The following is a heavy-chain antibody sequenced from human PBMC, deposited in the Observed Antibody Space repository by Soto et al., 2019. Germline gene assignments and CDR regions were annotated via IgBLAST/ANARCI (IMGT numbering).Heavy chain of an antibody. CDR3: ARAEYIYYGSEDFDY. CDR1: GFTFSIYG. CDR2: IWYDGSNK. Sequence: GGSLRLSCAASGFTFSIYGMHWVRQAPGKGLEWVAVIWYDGSNKYYADSVKGRFTISRDNSKNTLYLQMNSLRAEDTAVYYCARAEYIYYGSEDFDYWGQGTLVTVSS. D-gene: IGHD3-10*01. J-gene: IGHJ4*02. V-gene: IGHV3-33*01.